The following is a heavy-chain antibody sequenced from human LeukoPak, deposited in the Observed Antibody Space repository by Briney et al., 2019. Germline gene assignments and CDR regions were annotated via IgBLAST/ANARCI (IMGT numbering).Heavy chain of an antibody. V-gene: IGHV3-21*01. Sequence: KPGGSLRLSCAASGFTFSSYSMNWVRQAPGKGLEWVSSISSSSSYIYYADSVKGRFTISRDNAKNSLYLQMNSLRAEDTAVYYCARVNYYGSGSYYKAPYYYGMDVWGKGTTVTVSS. CDR3: ARVNYYGSGSYYKAPYYYGMDV. CDR2: ISSSSSYI. J-gene: IGHJ6*04. CDR1: GFTFSSYS. D-gene: IGHD3-10*01.